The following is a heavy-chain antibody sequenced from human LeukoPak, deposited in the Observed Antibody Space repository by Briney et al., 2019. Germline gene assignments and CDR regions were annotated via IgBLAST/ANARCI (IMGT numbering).Heavy chain of an antibody. CDR2: ISGSGGST. CDR1: EFTFSRYT. V-gene: IGHV3-23*01. D-gene: IGHD5-18*01. Sequence: GGSLRLSCAASEFTFSRYTMNWVRQAPGKGLEWVSAISGSGGSTYYADSVKGRFTISRDNSKNTLYLQMNSLRAEDTAVYYCAKDLNTAMVIGLYWGQGTLVTVSS. CDR3: AKDLNTAMVIGLY. J-gene: IGHJ4*02.